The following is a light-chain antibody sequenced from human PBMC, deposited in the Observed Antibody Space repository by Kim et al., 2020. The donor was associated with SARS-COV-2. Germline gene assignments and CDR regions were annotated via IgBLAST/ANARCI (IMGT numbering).Light chain of an antibody. Sequence: DRVTITCRASESISSRLAWYQQKPGKAPNLLIYDASSLESEVPSRFSGSGSGTEFTLTISSLQPDDFATYFCQQYNSFSQYTFGQGTKL. CDR2: DAS. J-gene: IGKJ2*01. V-gene: IGKV1-5*01. CDR3: QQYNSFSQYT. CDR1: ESISSR.